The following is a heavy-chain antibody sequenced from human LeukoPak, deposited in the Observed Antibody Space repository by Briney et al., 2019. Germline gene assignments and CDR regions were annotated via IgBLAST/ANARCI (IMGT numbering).Heavy chain of an antibody. D-gene: IGHD6-6*01. J-gene: IGHJ4*02. Sequence: GGSLRLSCSASGFTFSSYAMHWVRQAPGKGLEYVSAITTNGDSTFYADSVKGRFTISRDNAKSSLFLQRNSLRDEDTAIYYCARDKYSTIDYWGQGTLVTVSS. V-gene: IGHV3-64*04. CDR3: ARDKYSTIDY. CDR2: ITTNGDST. CDR1: GFTFSSYA.